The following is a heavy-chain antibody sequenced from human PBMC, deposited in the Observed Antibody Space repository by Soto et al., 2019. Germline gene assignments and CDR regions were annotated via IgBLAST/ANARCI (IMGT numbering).Heavy chain of an antibody. CDR1: GGSFSGFY. V-gene: IGHV4-34*01. J-gene: IGHJ2*01. CDR3: ARMAGPWYFDL. CDR2: INHSGSS. Sequence: PSETLSLTCAVHGGSFSGFYWTWIRQPPGKGLEWIGEINHSGSSNYNPPLKSRVTMSLDTSRSQFSLSLNSVTAADTAVYYCARMAGPWYFDLWGCGTLVTVSS.